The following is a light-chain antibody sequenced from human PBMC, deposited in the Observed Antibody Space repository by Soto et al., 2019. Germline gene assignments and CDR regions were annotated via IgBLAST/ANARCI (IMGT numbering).Light chain of an antibody. CDR1: QSLLHIDGYNY. J-gene: IGKJ2*01. Sequence: DIVVTQSPLSLPFTPGEPASISCRSSQSLLHIDGYNYVDWYLQKPGQSPQLLIYLGSNRASGVPDRFSGSGSGTDFTLKISRVEAEDVGVYYCMEALQTPYTFGQGTKLEIK. V-gene: IGKV2-28*01. CDR2: LGS. CDR3: MEALQTPYT.